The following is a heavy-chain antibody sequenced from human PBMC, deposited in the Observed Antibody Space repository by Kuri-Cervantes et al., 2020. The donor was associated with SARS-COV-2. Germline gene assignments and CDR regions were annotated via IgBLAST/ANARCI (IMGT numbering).Heavy chain of an antibody. D-gene: IGHD2-2*01. CDR1: GGTFSSYA. CDR2: IIPIFGTA. Sequence: SVKVSCKASGGTFSSYAISWVRQAPGQGLEWMGGIIPIFGTANYAQKFQGRVTITAGESTSTAYMELSSLRSEDTAVYYCARAYCSSTSCHDRYYYYMDVWGKGTTVTVSS. J-gene: IGHJ6*03. V-gene: IGHV1-69*13. CDR3: ARAYCSSTSCHDRYYYYMDV.